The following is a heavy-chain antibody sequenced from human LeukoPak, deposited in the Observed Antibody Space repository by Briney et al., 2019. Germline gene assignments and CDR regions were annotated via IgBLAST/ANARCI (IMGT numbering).Heavy chain of an antibody. CDR2: MNPNSGNA. Sequence: ASVKVSCKASGYTFTSYDINWVRQATGQGLEWMGWMNPNSGNAGYEQKFQGRVTMTRNTSISTAYMELSSLRSEATAVYYCARGQIQSRVYAISGWFDPWGQGTLVTVSS. D-gene: IGHD2-8*01. CDR1: GYTFTSYD. J-gene: IGHJ5*02. V-gene: IGHV1-8*01. CDR3: ARGQIQSRVYAISGWFDP.